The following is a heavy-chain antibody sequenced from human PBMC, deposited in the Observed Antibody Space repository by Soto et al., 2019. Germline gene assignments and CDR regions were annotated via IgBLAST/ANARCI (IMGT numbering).Heavy chain of an antibody. V-gene: IGHV3-11*06. D-gene: IGHD3-3*01. CDR2: INHAKSYT. Sequence: GGSLRLSCAVSGFTFSDYFISWIRQAPGRGLEWISDINHAKSYTIYADSVKGRFTISRDNSKNSVYLQMNSLRVEDTATYYCARGDTIFGVADYWGRGTLVTVSS. J-gene: IGHJ4*02. CDR3: ARGDTIFGVADY. CDR1: GFTFSDYF.